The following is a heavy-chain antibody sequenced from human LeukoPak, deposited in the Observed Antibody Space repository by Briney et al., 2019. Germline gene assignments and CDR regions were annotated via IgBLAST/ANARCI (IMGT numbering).Heavy chain of an antibody. D-gene: IGHD3-3*01. CDR2: INPNSGGT. CDR3: ARVGGVDFNAFDI. CDR1: GYTFTGYY. V-gene: IGHV1-2*02. Sequence: ASVKVSCKASGYTFTGYYMHWVRQAPGQGLEWMGWINPNSGGTNYAQKFQGRVTMTRDTSISTAYMELSRLRSDDTAVYYCARVGGVDFNAFDIWGQGTMVTVSS. J-gene: IGHJ3*02.